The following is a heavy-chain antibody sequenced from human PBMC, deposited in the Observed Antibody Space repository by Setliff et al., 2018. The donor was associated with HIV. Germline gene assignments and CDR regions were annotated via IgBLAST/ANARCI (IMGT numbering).Heavy chain of an antibody. J-gene: IGHJ3*02. CDR3: ARDQVDTAMVPDAFDI. CDR2: IKQDGSEK. CDR1: GFTFSSYW. V-gene: IGHV3-7*01. Sequence: GGSLRLSCAASGFTFSSYWMGWVRQAPGKGLEWVANIKQDGSEKYYVDSVKGRFTISRDNAKNSLYLQMNSLRAEDTAVYYCARDQVDTAMVPDAFDIWGQGTMVTVSS. D-gene: IGHD5-18*01.